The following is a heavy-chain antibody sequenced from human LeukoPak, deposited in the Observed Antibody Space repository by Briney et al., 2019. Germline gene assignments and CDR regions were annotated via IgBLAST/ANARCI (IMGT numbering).Heavy chain of an antibody. Sequence: GGSLRLSCAASGFTFNYYAMNWVRQAPGKGLEWVDNIKQDGSEKYYVDSVKGRFTISRDNAKNSLYLQMNSLRAEDTAVYYCARDEVVAVADLDAFDIWGQGTMVTVSS. J-gene: IGHJ3*02. V-gene: IGHV3-7*01. CDR2: IKQDGSEK. CDR3: ARDEVVAVADLDAFDI. D-gene: IGHD6-19*01. CDR1: GFTFNYYA.